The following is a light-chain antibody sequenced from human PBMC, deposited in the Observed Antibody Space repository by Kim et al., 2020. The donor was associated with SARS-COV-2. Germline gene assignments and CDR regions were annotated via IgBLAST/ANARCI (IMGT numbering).Light chain of an antibody. Sequence: DIKMTQSPSSLSASVGDRVTITCQASRDISYFLNWYQQKPGKAPKLVIHNASNVEIGVPSRFSGSGSGTKFTLTISSLQPEDIGTYYCQQYDNLPILTFGGGTKVDIK. CDR2: NAS. V-gene: IGKV1-33*01. CDR1: RDISYF. J-gene: IGKJ4*01. CDR3: QQYDNLPILT.